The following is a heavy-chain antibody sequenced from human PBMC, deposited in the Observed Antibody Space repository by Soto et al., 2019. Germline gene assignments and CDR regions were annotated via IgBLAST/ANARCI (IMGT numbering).Heavy chain of an antibody. CDR1: GGSISSYY. J-gene: IGHJ4*02. CDR2: IYYSGST. CDR3: ARTASPYGDLDY. V-gene: IGHV4-59*01. D-gene: IGHD4-17*01. Sequence: SETLSLTCTVSGGSISSYYWSWIRQPPGKGLEWIGYIYYSGSTNYNPSLKSRVTISVDTSKNQFSLKLSSVTAADTAVYYCARTASPYGDLDYWGQGNLVTVSS.